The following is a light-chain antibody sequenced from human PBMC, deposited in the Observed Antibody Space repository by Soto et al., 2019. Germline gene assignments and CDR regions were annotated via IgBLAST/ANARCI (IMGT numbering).Light chain of an antibody. J-gene: IGKJ1*01. CDR1: QSVSSN. V-gene: IGKV3-15*01. CDR2: GAS. CDR3: QQFRGTPST. Sequence: ERVMTQSPAALSMSPGERATLSCRASQSVSSNLAGYQQKPGQAPRLLIYGASTRGTGIPARFSGSGSGTEFTLTISSLQSEDIAEYYCQQFRGTPSTLGQGTKVDIK.